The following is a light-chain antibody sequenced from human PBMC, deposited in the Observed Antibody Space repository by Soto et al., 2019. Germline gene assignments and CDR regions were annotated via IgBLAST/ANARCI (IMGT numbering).Light chain of an antibody. V-gene: IGLV1-47*01. CDR3: AAWDDSLSGLL. CDR2: RNN. CDR1: SSNIGSNY. Sequence: QSVLTQPPSASGTPGQRVAISCSGNSSNIGSNYVYWYQQVPGTAPKLLIYRNNQRPSGVPDRFSGSKSGTSASLAISGLRSEDEADYHCAAWDDSLSGLLFGGGTKLTVL. J-gene: IGLJ2*01.